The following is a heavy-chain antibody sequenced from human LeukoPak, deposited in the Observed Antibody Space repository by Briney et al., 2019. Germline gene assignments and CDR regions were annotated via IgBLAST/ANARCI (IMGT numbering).Heavy chain of an antibody. CDR1: GFTFSNYA. V-gene: IGHV3-23*01. CDR2: IFGSGDST. CDR3: ARHVTISGPYDASDI. J-gene: IGHJ3*02. D-gene: IGHD5-24*01. Sequence: PGGSLRLSCAASGFTFSNYAMSWVRQTPGKGLEWVSSIFGSGDSTYYADSVKGRFTISRDNSKNTLYLQMNSLRAEDTAVYYCARHVTISGPYDASDIWGQGTMVTVSP.